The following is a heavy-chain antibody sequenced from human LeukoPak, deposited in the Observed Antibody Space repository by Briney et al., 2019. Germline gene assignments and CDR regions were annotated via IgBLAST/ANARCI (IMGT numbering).Heavy chain of an antibody. D-gene: IGHD1-14*01. J-gene: IGHJ4*02. Sequence: GGSLRLSCAASGFAFSGHWMSWVRQAPGKGLEWVANINQGGSDKYYVDSVKGRFTISRDNANNLLYLQMNSLRGEDTAVYYCTRDRSRAEDDWGQGTLVTVSS. CDR3: TRDRSRAEDD. V-gene: IGHV3-7*01. CDR2: INQGGSDK. CDR1: GFAFSGHW.